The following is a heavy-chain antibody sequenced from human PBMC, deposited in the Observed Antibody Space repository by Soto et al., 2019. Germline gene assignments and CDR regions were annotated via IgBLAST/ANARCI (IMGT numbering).Heavy chain of an antibody. V-gene: IGHV1-46*01. CDR3: ARDTAMVTSSGWYNFDY. J-gene: IGHJ4*02. D-gene: IGHD5-18*01. CDR2: INPSGGST. CDR1: GYTFTSYY. Sequence: ASVKVSCKASGYTFTSYYMHWVRQAPGQGLEWMGIINPSGGSTSYAQKFQGRVTMTRDTSTSTVYMELSSLRSEDTAVYYCARDTAMVTSSGWYNFDYWGQGTLVTVSS.